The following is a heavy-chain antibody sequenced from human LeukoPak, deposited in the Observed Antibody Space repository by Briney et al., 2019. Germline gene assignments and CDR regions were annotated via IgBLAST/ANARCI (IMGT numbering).Heavy chain of an antibody. CDR3: AREGARGFDY. CDR1: GYTFTRFY. D-gene: IGHD1-26*01. Sequence: GASVKVSCKTSGYTFTRFYIHWVRQAPGQGLEWMGIINPSGAATRYAQKFQDRVTVTWDTFTSTVYMNLSSLRSEDTAIYYCAREGARGFDYWGQGTLVTVSS. V-gene: IGHV1-46*01. J-gene: IGHJ4*02. CDR2: INPSGAAT.